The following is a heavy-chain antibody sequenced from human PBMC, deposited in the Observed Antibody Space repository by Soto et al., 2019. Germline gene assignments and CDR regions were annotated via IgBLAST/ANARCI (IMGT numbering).Heavy chain of an antibody. V-gene: IGHV3-7*03. J-gene: IGHJ5*02. D-gene: IGHD2-2*01. CDR2: IKQDGSEK. Sequence: PGGSLRLSCAASGFTFSSYWMSWVRQAPGKGLEWVANIKQDGSEKYYVDSVKGRFTISRDNAKNSLYLQMNSLRAEDTAVYYCARDKLERYCSSTSCYLIRNNWFDPWGQGTLVTVSS. CDR3: ARDKLERYCSSTSCYLIRNNWFDP. CDR1: GFTFSSYW.